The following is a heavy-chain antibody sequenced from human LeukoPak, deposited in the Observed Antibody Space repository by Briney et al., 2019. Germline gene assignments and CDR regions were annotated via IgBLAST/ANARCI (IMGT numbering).Heavy chain of an antibody. CDR2: ISSSSYI. CDR3: ASPMVRGVILYTFDY. D-gene: IGHD3-10*01. V-gene: IGHV3-21*01. Sequence: PGGSLRLSCAASGFTFSSYSMNWVRQAPGKGLEWVSSISSSSYIYYADSVKGRFTISRDNAKNSLYLQMNSLRAEDTAVYYCASPMVRGVILYTFDYWGQGTLVTVSS. J-gene: IGHJ4*02. CDR1: GFTFSSYS.